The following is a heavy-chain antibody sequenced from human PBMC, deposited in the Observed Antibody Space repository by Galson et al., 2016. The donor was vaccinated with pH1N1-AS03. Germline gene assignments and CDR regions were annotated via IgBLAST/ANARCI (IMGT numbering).Heavy chain of an antibody. CDR2: IDPSDSYV. CDR1: GYSFPNYW. V-gene: IGHV5-10-1*01. Sequence: QSGAEVKKPGESLRISCKGFGYSFPNYWISWVRQMPGKGLEWIGRIDPSDSYVNYSPSFRGHVTISADMSITTAYLQWSSLKASDPAIYYCARPGPVTSPSGSGFAFWGQATLVSVSS. J-gene: IGHJ4*02. D-gene: IGHD4-23*01. CDR3: ARPGPVTSPSGSGFAF.